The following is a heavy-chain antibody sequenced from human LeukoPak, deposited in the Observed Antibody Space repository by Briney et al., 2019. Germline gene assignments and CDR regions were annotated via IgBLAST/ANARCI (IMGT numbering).Heavy chain of an antibody. V-gene: IGHV1-2*02. CDR2: INPNSGGT. CDR3: ARVDTTTVTTYGAFDI. Sequence: ASVKVSCKASGYTFTGYDMHWVRQAPGQGLEWMGWINPNSGGTNYAQQFQGRVTMTRDTSISTAYMELSRLRSDDTAMSYCARVDTTTVTTYGAFDIWGQGTMVTVSS. J-gene: IGHJ3*02. CDR1: GYTFTGYD. D-gene: IGHD4-17*01.